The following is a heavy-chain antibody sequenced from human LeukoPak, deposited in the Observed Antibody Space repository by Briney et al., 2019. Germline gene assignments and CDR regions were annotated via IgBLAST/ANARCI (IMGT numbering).Heavy chain of an antibody. Sequence: PGGSLRLSCAASGFTFSSYSMNWVRQAPGKGLEWVSSISSSSSYIYYADSVKGRFTISRDNAKNSLYLQMNSLRAEDTAVYYCARDRGWKSADIVVVVPAHDGFDIWGQGTMVTVSS. CDR1: GFTFSSYS. D-gene: IGHD2-15*01. J-gene: IGHJ3*02. CDR2: ISSSSSYI. CDR3: ARDRGWKSADIVVVVPAHDGFDI. V-gene: IGHV3-21*01.